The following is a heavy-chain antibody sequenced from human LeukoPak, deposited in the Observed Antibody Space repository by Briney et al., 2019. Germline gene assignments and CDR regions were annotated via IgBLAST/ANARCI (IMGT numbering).Heavy chain of an antibody. CDR1: EFTFSNYA. V-gene: IGHV3-23*01. Sequence: PGGSLRLSCAASEFTFSNYAMSWVRQAPGKGLEWVSAISASGGSTYYADSVKGRFTISRDNSKNTLYLQMNSLRAEDTAVYFCAKLSSGMRDYWGQGTLVTVSS. J-gene: IGHJ4*02. CDR2: ISASGGST. CDR3: AKLSSGMRDY. D-gene: IGHD3-10*01.